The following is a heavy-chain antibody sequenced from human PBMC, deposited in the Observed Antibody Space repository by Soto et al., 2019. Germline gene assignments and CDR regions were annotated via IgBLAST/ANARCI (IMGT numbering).Heavy chain of an antibody. J-gene: IGHJ4*02. D-gene: IGHD4-17*01. CDR2: IYYSGST. Sequence: KSSETLSLTFTVSGGSISSYYWSWIRQPPGKGLEWIGYIYYSGSTNYNPSLKSRVTISVDTSKNQFSLKLSSVTAADTAVYYCARDRSDGYGDYFDYWGQGTLVTVSS. CDR3: ARDRSDGYGDYFDY. CDR1: GGSISSYY. V-gene: IGHV4-59*01.